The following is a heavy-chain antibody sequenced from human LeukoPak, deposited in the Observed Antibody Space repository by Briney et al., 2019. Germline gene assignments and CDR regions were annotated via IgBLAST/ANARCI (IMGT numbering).Heavy chain of an antibody. CDR2: IIPILGIA. V-gene: IGHV1-69*02. D-gene: IGHD2-2*01. CDR3: ASDIVVVPAARSNPLDY. J-gene: IGHJ4*02. CDR1: GGTFSSYT. Sequence: EASVKVSCKASGGTFSSYTISWVRQAPGQGLEWMGRIIPILGIANYAQKFQGRVTITADKSTSTAYMELSSLRSEDTAVYYCASDIVVVPAARSNPLDYWGQGTLVTVSS.